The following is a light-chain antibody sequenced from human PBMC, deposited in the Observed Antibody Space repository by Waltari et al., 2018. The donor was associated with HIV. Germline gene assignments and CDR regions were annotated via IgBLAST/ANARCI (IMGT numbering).Light chain of an antibody. Sequence: EIAMTQSPVTLSVSPGERATLSCRASQSVSSKLARYQQKPGQAPRLLIFGASTRATGIPARFSGSGSGTQFTLTINSLQSEDFAFYYCQQYDNWPPTFGQGTRVEIK. V-gene: IGKV3-15*01. CDR3: QQYDNWPPT. J-gene: IGKJ1*01. CDR2: GAS. CDR1: QSVSSK.